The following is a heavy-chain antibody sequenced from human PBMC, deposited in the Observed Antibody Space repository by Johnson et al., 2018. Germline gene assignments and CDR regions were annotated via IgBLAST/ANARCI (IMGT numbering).Heavy chain of an antibody. CDR3: ARGYYSDTSGYYPDYDAFDI. CDR1: GGTFSNFA. J-gene: IGHJ3*02. D-gene: IGHD3-22*01. Sequence: VQLVESGAEVKKXGSSXKVXCKASGGTFSNFAFSWVRQAPGQGLEWMGGIIPIFGTANYAQKFQGRVTITADGSTTAYMELSSLQSEDTAVYYCARGYYSDTSGYYPDYDAFDIWGQGTMVTVSS. V-gene: IGHV1-69*01. CDR2: IIPIFGTA.